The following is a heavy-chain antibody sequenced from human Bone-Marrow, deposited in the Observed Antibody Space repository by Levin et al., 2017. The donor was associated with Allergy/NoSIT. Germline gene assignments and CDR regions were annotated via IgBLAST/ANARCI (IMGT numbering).Heavy chain of an antibody. CDR2: IYYSGTT. CDR1: GGSISGYY. CDR3: ARLGGGSPYYYYGLDV. D-gene: IGHD3-16*01. Sequence: PSETLSLTCTVSGGSISGYYWSWLRQPPGKGLEWIGYIYYSGTTEYIPSLKSRVTISLDKSNKQFSLTLTSVTAADAAVYYCARLGGGSPYYYYGLDVWGLGTTVTVSS. J-gene: IGHJ6*02. V-gene: IGHV4-59*08.